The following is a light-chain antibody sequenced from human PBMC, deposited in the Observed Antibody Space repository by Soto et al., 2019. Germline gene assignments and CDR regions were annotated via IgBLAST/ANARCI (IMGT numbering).Light chain of an antibody. CDR3: QQYTTYPLT. V-gene: IGKV1-5*03. Sequence: DIQMTQSPSSLSASVGDRVTITCRASESISNWLAWYQQKPGKAPKLLIFKASNLERGVPSRFSGSGSGTEFTLTINSLQPDDFATYSCQQYTTYPLTFDGGTKVEIK. CDR1: ESISNW. CDR2: KAS. J-gene: IGKJ4*01.